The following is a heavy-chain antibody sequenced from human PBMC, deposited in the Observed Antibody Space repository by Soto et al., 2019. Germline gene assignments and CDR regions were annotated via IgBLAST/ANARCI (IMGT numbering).Heavy chain of an antibody. CDR1: GGSISSGNYY. D-gene: IGHD1-7*01. V-gene: IGHV4-30-4*01. J-gene: IGHJ4*02. Sequence: QVQLQESGPGLVKPSQTLSLTCTVSGGSISSGNYYWSWIRQPPGKGLEWIGFMSYSGSTSYNASVKCRVTRSVDTSKSQFFLNLSFVTAADTAVYYCATMGTPATGLYYFDNWGQGTLVTVSS. CDR2: MSYSGST. CDR3: ATMGTPATGLYYFDN.